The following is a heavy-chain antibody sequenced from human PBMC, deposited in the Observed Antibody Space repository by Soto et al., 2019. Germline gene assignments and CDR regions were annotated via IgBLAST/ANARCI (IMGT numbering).Heavy chain of an antibody. CDR2: ISYDGSNK. CDR3: ATKIVAATSDY. Sequence: HVQLVESGGAVVQPGRSLRLSCAASGFTFSSYDMHWVRQAPGKGLEWVAVISYDGSNKYYTDSVKGRFTISRDNSKNTLYLQMNSLRTEDTAVYYCATKIVAATSDYWGQGTLVTVSS. J-gene: IGHJ4*02. CDR1: GFTFSSYD. V-gene: IGHV3-30*03. D-gene: IGHD2-15*01.